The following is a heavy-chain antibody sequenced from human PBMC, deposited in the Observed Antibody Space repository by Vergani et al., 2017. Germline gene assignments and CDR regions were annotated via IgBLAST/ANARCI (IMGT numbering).Heavy chain of an antibody. CDR1: GFTFSSYG. CDR2: IWYDGSNK. D-gene: IGHD6-6*01. Sequence: QVQLVESGGGVVQPGRSLRLSCVASGFTFSSYGMYWVRQAPGKGLEWVAIIWYDGSNKYYADSVKGRFSISRDNSKNTLYLQMNSLKAEDTAVYYCARVRGSSSSGYHFDYWGQGTLVTVSS. V-gene: IGHV3-33*01. CDR3: ARVRGSSSSGYHFDY. J-gene: IGHJ4*02.